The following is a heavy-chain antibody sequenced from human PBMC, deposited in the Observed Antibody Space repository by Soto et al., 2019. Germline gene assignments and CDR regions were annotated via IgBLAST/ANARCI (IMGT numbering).Heavy chain of an antibody. CDR1: GFTFSSYA. Sequence: GGSLRLSCAASGFTFSSYAMSWVRQSPGKGLEWVSTISGSGGSTYYADSVKGRFTISRDNSKNTLYLQMNSLRAEDTALYYWAKEKQLAPEYWGQGTLVTVSS. V-gene: IGHV3-23*01. CDR3: AKEKQLAPEY. CDR2: ISGSGGST. J-gene: IGHJ4*02. D-gene: IGHD6-13*01.